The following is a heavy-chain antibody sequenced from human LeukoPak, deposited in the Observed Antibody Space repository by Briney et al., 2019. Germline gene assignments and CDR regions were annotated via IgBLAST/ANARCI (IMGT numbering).Heavy chain of an antibody. D-gene: IGHD3-3*01. Sequence: GASVKVSCKASGYTFTSYDINWVRQATGQGLEWMGWMNPNSGNTGYAQKFQGRVTMTIDTFANTAYMALRSLRSDDTAVYFCARDPKTSNSFWRGYSGFDYWGQGVLVTVSS. CDR3: ARDPKTSNSFWRGYSGFDY. CDR2: MNPNSGNT. J-gene: IGHJ4*02. V-gene: IGHV1-8*01. CDR1: GYTFTSYD.